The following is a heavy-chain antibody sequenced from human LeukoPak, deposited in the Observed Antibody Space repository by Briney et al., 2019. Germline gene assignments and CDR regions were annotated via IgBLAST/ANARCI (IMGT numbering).Heavy chain of an antibody. CDR2: LNPNSGGT. D-gene: IGHD3-22*01. V-gene: IGHV1-2*02. CDR3: ASTSYDSSVRGAESDY. J-gene: IGHJ4*02. Sequence: ASVKVSCKASGSTFTGYYMHWVRQATGQGLEWMGWLNPNSGGTNYAQKFQGRVTMTRDTSISTAYMELSRLRSDDTAVYYCASTSYDSSVRGAESDYWGQGTLVTVSS. CDR1: GSTFTGYY.